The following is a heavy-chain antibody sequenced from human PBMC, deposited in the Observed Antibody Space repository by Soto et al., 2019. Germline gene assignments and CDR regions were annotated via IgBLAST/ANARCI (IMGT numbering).Heavy chain of an antibody. CDR2: INHSGST. CDR3: AGSGYDAGHDY. V-gene: IGHV4-34*01. J-gene: IGHJ4*02. Sequence: QVQLQQWGAGLLKPSETLSLTCAVYGGSFSGYYWSWIRQPPGKGLEWIAEINHSGSTNYNPSLKSLVTISVDTSKNQFSLKLSSVTAADTAVYYCAGSGYDAGHDYWGQGTLVTVSS. D-gene: IGHD5-12*01. CDR1: GGSFSGYY.